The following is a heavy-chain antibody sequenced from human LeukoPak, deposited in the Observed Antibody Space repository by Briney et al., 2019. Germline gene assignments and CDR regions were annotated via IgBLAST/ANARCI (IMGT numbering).Heavy chain of an antibody. CDR1: GFTFSNYD. CDR3: ARDLTPLIQLWPRSVDYNYGMDV. J-gene: IGHJ6*02. V-gene: IGHV3-7*01. D-gene: IGHD5-24*01. Sequence: GGSLRLSCAASGFTFSNYDMNWVRQAPGKGLEWVANLKEDGSEIYYVDVVKGRFTISRDNANNSLYLQMNSLGAEDTAVYYCARDLTPLIQLWPRSVDYNYGMDVWGQGTTVTVSS. CDR2: LKEDGSEI.